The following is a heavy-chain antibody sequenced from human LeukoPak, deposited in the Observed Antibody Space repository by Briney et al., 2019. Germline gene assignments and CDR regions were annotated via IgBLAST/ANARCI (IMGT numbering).Heavy chain of an antibody. CDR1: GYTFTTYG. CDR3: AREVGDIVVVPAAGDAFDI. CDR2: ISTYNGNT. Sequence: ASVKVSCKASGYTFTTYGISWVRQAPGQGLEWMGWISTYNGNTNYAQNLQGRVTMTTDTSTSTAYMELRSLRSDDTAVYYCAREVGDIVVVPAAGDAFDIWGQGTMVTVSS. D-gene: IGHD2-2*01. J-gene: IGHJ3*02. V-gene: IGHV1-18*01.